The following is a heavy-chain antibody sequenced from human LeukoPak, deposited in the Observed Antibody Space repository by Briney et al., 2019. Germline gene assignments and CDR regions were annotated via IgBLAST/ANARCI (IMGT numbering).Heavy chain of an antibody. CDR1: GSTFSSYA. CDR2: IIPIFGTA. Sequence: SVKVSCKASGSTFSSYAISWVRQAPGQGLEWMGGIIPIFGTANYAQKFQGRVTITTDESTSTAYMELSSLRSEDTAVYYCARGEYSSSPPGGVYYYYYMDVWGKGTTVTVSS. J-gene: IGHJ6*03. D-gene: IGHD6-6*01. V-gene: IGHV1-69*05. CDR3: ARGEYSSSPPGGVYYYYYMDV.